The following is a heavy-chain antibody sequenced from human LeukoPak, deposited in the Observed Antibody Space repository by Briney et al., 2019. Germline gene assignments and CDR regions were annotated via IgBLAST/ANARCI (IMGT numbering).Heavy chain of an antibody. CDR1: GFTVSSNY. CDR2: IYSGGST. D-gene: IGHD3-3*01. J-gene: IGHJ6*02. Sequence: PGGSLRLSCAASGFTVSSNYMSWVRQAPGRDLEGAQVIYSGGSTYYADSVKGRFTISRDNSKNTLYLQMNSLRAEDTAVYYCARDSGYDFWSGYPSYGMDVWGQGTTVTVSS. CDR3: ARDSGYDFWSGYPSYGMDV. V-gene: IGHV3-53*01.